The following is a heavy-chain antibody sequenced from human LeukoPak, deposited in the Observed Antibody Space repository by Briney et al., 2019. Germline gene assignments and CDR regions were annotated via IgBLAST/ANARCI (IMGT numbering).Heavy chain of an antibody. CDR3: ARDLGLLWFGEDSYMDV. D-gene: IGHD3-10*01. CDR1: GYTFTSYA. V-gene: IGHV7-4-1*02. CDR2: INTNTGYP. J-gene: IGHJ6*03. Sequence: ASVKVSCKASGYTFTSYAMNWVRQAPVQGLAWIEWINTNTGYPTYAQGFTGRFVFSLDTSVSTAYLQISSLKAEDTAVYYCARDLGLLWFGEDSYMDVWGKGTTVTVSS.